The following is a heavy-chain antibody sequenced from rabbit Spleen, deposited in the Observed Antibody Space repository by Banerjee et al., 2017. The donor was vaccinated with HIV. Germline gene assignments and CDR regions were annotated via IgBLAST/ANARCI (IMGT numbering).Heavy chain of an antibody. CDR3: ARDLASVVGWNFNL. CDR1: GFSFSDRDV. J-gene: IGHJ4*01. D-gene: IGHD3-1*01. V-gene: IGHV1S45*01. CDR2: INTYTGKP. Sequence: QEQLVESGGDRVKPGASLTLTCTASGFSFSDRDVMCWVRQAPGKGLQWIACINTYTGKPVYATWAKGRFTISRTSSTTVTPQMTSLTAADTATYFCARDLASVVGWNFNLWGQGTLVT.